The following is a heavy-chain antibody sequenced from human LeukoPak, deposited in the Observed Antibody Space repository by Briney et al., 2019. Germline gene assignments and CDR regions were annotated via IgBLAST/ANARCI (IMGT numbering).Heavy chain of an antibody. CDR1: GGSFSGYY. CDR3: ARVPKYCSSTSCRTFYYMDV. V-gene: IGHV4-34*01. J-gene: IGHJ6*03. D-gene: IGHD2-2*01. Sequence: SSETLSLTCAVYGGSFSGYYWSWIRQPPGKGLEWIGEINHSGSTNYNPSLKSRVVISVDTSKNQFSLKLSSVTAADTAVYYCARVPKYCSSTSCRTFYYMDVWGKGTTVTVSS. CDR2: INHSGST.